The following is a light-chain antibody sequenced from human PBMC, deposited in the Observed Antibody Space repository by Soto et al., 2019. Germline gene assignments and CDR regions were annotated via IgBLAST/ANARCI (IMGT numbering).Light chain of an antibody. J-gene: IGKJ1*01. CDR2: GAS. CDR3: QQYNNWPRT. Sequence: EIVMTQSPATLSVSPGERGTRSCRASQSVNSNLAWYQQKPGQAPRPLIYGASTRATGIPARFSGSGSGTEFTLTISSLQSEDFAVYYCQQYNNWPRTFGQGTKVDIK. CDR1: QSVNSN. V-gene: IGKV3-15*01.